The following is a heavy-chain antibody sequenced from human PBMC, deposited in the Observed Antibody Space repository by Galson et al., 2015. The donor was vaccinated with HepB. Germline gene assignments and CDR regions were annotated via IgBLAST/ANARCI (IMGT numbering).Heavy chain of an antibody. D-gene: IGHD2/OR15-2a*01. CDR1: GYTLIEVS. J-gene: IGHJ4*02. V-gene: IGHV1-24*01. CDR2: FDPEEGKT. CDR3: ATDEGNMDFDY. Sequence: SVKVSCKVSGYTLIEVSMHWVRQAPGQGLEWMGGFDPEEGKTVYAQKFQGRVTMTEDTSTDTAYMELGSLISEDTAVYFCATDEGNMDFDYWGQGTLVTVSS.